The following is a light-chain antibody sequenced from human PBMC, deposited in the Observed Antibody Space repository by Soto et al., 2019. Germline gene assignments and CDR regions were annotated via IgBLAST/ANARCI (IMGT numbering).Light chain of an antibody. CDR3: QQYGDSAIT. Sequence: ENLLTQSPGTLSLSPGERATISCRASQSVSLNYLAWYQQRPGQAPRLLIYGASSRATGIPDRLSGSGSGTDFTLTISRLEPEDFAVYYCQQYGDSAITFGQGTRLEIK. J-gene: IGKJ5*01. CDR1: QSVSLNY. CDR2: GAS. V-gene: IGKV3-20*01.